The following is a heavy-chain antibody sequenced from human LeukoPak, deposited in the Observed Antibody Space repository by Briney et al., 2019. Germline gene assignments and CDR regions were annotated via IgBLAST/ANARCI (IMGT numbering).Heavy chain of an antibody. V-gene: IGHV4-34*01. J-gene: IGHJ6*04. D-gene: IGHD2-2*01. CDR1: GGSFSGYY. Sequence: SETLSLTCAVYGGSFSGYYWSWIRQPPGKGLEWIGEINHSGSTNYNQSLKSRVTISVDTSKYQFSRKLSSVTAADTAVYYCARGYGVVVPAAMVNYGMDVWGKGTTVTVSS. CDR2: INHSGST. CDR3: ARGYGVVVPAAMVNYGMDV.